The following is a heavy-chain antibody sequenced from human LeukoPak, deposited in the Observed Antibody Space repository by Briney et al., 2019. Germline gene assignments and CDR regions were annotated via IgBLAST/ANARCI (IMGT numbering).Heavy chain of an antibody. CDR1: GFAFSDYY. J-gene: IGHJ6*04. D-gene: IGHD3-10*02. CDR3: AELGIAMIGGV. V-gene: IGHV3-11*04. CDR2: ITNSGSTI. Sequence: GGSLRLSCAASGFAFSDYYMGWIRQAPGKGLQWISYITNSGSTIYYADSVKGRFTISRDNAKNSLYLQMNSLRAEDTAVYYCAELGIAMIGGVWGKGTTVTISS.